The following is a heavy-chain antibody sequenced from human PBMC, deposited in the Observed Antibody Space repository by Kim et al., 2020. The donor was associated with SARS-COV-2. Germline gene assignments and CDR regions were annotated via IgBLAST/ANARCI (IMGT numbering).Heavy chain of an antibody. CDR1: GYSFTSYW. J-gene: IGHJ4*02. CDR3: ARPRGGLWFGELLELDY. V-gene: IGHV5-51*01. D-gene: IGHD3-10*01. Sequence: GESLKISCKGSGYSFTSYWIGWVRQMPGKGLEWMGIIYPGDSDTRYSPSFQGQVTISADKSISTAYLQWSSLKASDTAMYYCARPRGGLWFGELLELDYWGQGTLVTVSS. CDR2: IYPGDSDT.